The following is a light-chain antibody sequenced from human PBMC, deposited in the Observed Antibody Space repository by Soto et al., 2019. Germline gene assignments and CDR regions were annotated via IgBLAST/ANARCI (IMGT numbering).Light chain of an antibody. V-gene: IGKV3-11*01. J-gene: IGKJ1*01. Sequence: EIGLTQSPATLSLSPGERATLSCRASQSVSSYLAWYQQKPGQAPRLLIYDASNRATGIPARFSGSGSGTDFTLTISSLEPEDFATYYCQHYNSYSEAFGQGTKVDIK. CDR2: DAS. CDR1: QSVSSY. CDR3: QHYNSYSEA.